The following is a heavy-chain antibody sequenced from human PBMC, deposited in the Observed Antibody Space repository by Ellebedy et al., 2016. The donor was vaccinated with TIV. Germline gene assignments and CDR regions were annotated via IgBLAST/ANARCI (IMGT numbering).Heavy chain of an antibody. CDR2: ISGSGGST. CDR1: GFTFSSYA. J-gene: IGHJ6*02. D-gene: IGHD1-14*01. CDR3: AKDHQLTTYYYYGMDV. Sequence: GESLKISXAASGFTFSSYAMSWVRQAPGKGLEWVSAISGSGGSTYYADSVKGRFTISRDNSKNTLYLQMNSLRAEDTAVYYCAKDHQLTTYYYYGMDVWGQGTTVTVSS. V-gene: IGHV3-23*01.